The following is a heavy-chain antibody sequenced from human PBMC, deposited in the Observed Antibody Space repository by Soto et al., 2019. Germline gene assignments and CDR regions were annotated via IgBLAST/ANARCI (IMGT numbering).Heavy chain of an antibody. CDR3: ARYCSSTSCSSLYYYFGMDV. J-gene: IGHJ6*02. V-gene: IGHV3-72*01. D-gene: IGHD2-2*01. Sequence: GGSLRLSCAASGFTFSDHYMDWVRQAPGKGLEWVGRARNKANRYTTEYAASVKGRVTISRDDSKNSLYLQMNSLKAEDTAVYYCARYCSSTSCSSLYYYFGMDVWGQGTTVTVSS. CDR2: ARNKANRYTT. CDR1: GFTFSDHY.